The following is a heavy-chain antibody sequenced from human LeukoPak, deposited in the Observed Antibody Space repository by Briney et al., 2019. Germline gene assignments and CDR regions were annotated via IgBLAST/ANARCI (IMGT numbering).Heavy chain of an antibody. V-gene: IGHV1-8*01. J-gene: IGHJ3*02. CDR2: MNPNSGNT. D-gene: IGHD3-10*01. Sequence: ASVKVSCKASGYTFTSYDINWVRQATGQGLEWMGWMNPNSGNTGYAQKFQGRVTMTRNTSISTAYMELSSLRSEDTAVYYCARIWFGESNTHDAFDIWGQGTMVTVSS. CDR3: ARIWFGESNTHDAFDI. CDR1: GYTFTSYD.